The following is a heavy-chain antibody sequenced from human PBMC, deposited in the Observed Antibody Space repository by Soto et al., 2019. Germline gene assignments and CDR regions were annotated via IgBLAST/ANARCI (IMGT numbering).Heavy chain of an antibody. Sequence: QITLKESGPTLVKPTQTLTLTCTLSGFSLSTSGVGVGWIRQPPGKALEWLALLYWDDDKRYSPSLRSRLTITKDTSKHQLVPTMPNMDPVDTATYYCAHNDCSSTSCQYSWFEPRGPGTPVNVSS. CDR3: AHNDCSSTSCQYSWFEP. J-gene: IGHJ5*01. V-gene: IGHV2-5*02. D-gene: IGHD2-2*01. CDR1: GFSLSTSGVG. CDR2: LYWDDDK.